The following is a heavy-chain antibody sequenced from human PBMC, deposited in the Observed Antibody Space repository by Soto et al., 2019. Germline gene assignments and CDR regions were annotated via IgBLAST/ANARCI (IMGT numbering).Heavy chain of an antibody. V-gene: IGHV4-31*03. Sequence: SETLSLTCTVSGGSISSGGYYWSWIRQHPGKGLEWIGYIYYSGSTYYNPSLKSRVTISVDTSKNQFSLKLSSVTAADTAVYYCARDRGPTVTTNFRVYGMDVWGQGTTVTVS. J-gene: IGHJ6*02. CDR3: ARDRGPTVTTNFRVYGMDV. CDR2: IYYSGST. D-gene: IGHD4-17*01. CDR1: GGSISSGGYY.